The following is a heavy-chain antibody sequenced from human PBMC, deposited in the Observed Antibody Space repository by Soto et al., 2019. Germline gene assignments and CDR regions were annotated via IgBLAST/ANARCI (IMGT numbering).Heavy chain of an antibody. J-gene: IGHJ6*02. CDR2: INPGGGST. CDR3: ARERITGTTNIMYYYGMDV. D-gene: IGHD1-7*01. Sequence: ASVKVSCKASGYTFTSYYMHWVRQAPGQGLEWMGIINPGGGSTSYAQKFQGRVTMTRDTSTSTVYMELSSLRSEDTAVYYCARERITGTTNIMYYYGMDVWGQGTTVTVSS. V-gene: IGHV1-46*01. CDR1: GYTFTSYY.